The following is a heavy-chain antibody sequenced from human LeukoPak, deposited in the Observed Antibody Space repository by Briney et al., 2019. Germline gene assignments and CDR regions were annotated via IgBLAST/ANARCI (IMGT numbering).Heavy chain of an antibody. J-gene: IGHJ4*02. V-gene: IGHV1-8*02. D-gene: IGHD7-27*01. Sequence: GSVKVSCKASGYTFTSYGISWVRQAPGQGLEWMGWMKSNNGHTGYAQKFQGRVTMTRDTSISTAYMELSSLTFEDTAVYYCARGPPNWGMVGYWGQGTLVTVSS. CDR2: MKSNNGHT. CDR1: GYTFTSYG. CDR3: ARGPPNWGMVGY.